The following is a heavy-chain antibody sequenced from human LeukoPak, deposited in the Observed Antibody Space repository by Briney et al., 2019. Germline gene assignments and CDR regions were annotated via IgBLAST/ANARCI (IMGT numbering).Heavy chain of an antibody. J-gene: IGHJ4*02. V-gene: IGHV3-23*01. D-gene: IGHD5-12*01. CDR1: GFTFSSYW. CDR2: ISGSGGST. CDR3: ARGPSGYHNT. Sequence: PGGSLRLSCAASGFTFSSYWMSWVRQAPGKGLEWVSAISGSGGSTYYADSVKGRFTISRDSSKNILHLQMNTLRAEDTAVYYCARGPSGYHNTGGQGTLVTVSS.